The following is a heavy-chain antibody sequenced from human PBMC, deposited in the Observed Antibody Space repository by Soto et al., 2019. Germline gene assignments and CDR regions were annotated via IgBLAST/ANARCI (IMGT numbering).Heavy chain of an antibody. CDR3: ASSYGSGYRAFDY. Sequence: QVQLVQSGAEVKRHGSSVKVFCKASGDTFNFYSINWVRQAPGLGLEWMGRVNPIVSMSNYAQKFQGRVTMTAYKSTSTAYLELRSLRSEDTAIYYCASSYGSGYRAFDYWGQGALVTVSS. V-gene: IGHV1-69*02. CDR1: GDTFNFYS. J-gene: IGHJ4*02. D-gene: IGHD3-10*01. CDR2: VNPIVSMS.